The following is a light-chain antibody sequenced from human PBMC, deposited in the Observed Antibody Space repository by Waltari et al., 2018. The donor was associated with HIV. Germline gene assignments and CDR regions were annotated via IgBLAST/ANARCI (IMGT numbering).Light chain of an antibody. CDR1: QSIGSW. Sequence: DIQMTQSPSTLSASVVDRVTITCRASQSIGSWLAWYQQKSGKAPKLLLYKASSLERGVPSRFSGSGSGTEFTLTISSLQPDDLATYYCQQYKSYFAWTFGQGTKVEIK. V-gene: IGKV1-5*03. CDR2: KAS. CDR3: QQYKSYFAWT. J-gene: IGKJ1*01.